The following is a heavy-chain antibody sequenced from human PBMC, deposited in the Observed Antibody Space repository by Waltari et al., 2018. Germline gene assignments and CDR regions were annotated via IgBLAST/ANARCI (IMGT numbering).Heavy chain of an antibody. D-gene: IGHD3-16*01. J-gene: IGHJ4*02. Sequence: QQESGPSLVTPSGHRSLTGTACDWSRSMRMYYGGWIRLAPGKGLEWIGHIYSSGSSYRNPSLKSRITMSVDSSKNQFSLTLSSVTAADTAVYYCARVLIRTSGLNFDSWGQGSLVTVSS. V-gene: IGHV4-39*07. CDR2: IYSSGSS. CDR1: DWSRSMRMYY. CDR3: ARVLIRTSGLNFDS.